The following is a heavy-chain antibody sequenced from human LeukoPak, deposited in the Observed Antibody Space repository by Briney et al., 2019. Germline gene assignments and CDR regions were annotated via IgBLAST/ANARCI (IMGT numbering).Heavy chain of an antibody. J-gene: IGHJ4*02. CDR1: GFIFSNYG. D-gene: IGHD5-24*01. V-gene: IGHV3-30*02. CDR3: AKEGGDGSPFDY. Sequence: PGGSLRLSCAASGFIFSNYGMHWVRHSPDKGLEWVTFIRFDGSTQYYADSVKGRFTISRDNSKDTLYQQMSSLRLEDTGVYYCAKEGGDGSPFDYWGQGTLVTVSS. CDR2: IRFDGSTQ.